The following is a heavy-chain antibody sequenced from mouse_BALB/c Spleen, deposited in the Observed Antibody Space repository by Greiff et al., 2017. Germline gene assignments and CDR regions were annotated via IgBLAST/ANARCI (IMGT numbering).Heavy chain of an antibody. J-gene: IGHJ2*01. CDR2: IYPGSGST. V-gene: IGHV1S22*01. D-gene: IGHD1-1*01. CDR1: GYTFTSYW. Sequence: LQQPGSELVRPGASVKLSCKASGYTFTSYWMHWVKQRPGQGLEWIGNIYPGSGSTNYNEKFKSKATLTVDTSSSTAYMQLSSLTSEDSAVYYCTREGGYYGRSYWGQGTTLTVSS. CDR3: TREGGYYGRSY.